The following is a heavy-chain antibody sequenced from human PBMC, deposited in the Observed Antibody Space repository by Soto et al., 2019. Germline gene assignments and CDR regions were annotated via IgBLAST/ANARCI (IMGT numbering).Heavy chain of an antibody. D-gene: IGHD1-1*01. CDR3: ARTLKNQLPPYYYAMDV. CDR1: GFTFSRYE. Sequence: EEQLVESGGGLVHPGGSLRLSCSASGFTFSRYEMNWVRQGPGRGLEWISYISPSDSAAYYADSVKGRFTISRDNAKNTLILQMNSPRAEDTAVYYCARTLKNQLPPYYYAMDVWGQGTTVTVSS. CDR2: ISPSDSAA. J-gene: IGHJ6*02. V-gene: IGHV3-48*03.